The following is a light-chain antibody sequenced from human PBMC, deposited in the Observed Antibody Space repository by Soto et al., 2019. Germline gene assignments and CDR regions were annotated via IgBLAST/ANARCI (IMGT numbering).Light chain of an antibody. CDR2: EVS. CDR3: SSYTSSSTPL. CDR1: SSDVGGYNY. V-gene: IGLV2-14*01. Sequence: QSALTQPASVSGSPGQSITISCTGTSSDVGGYNYVSWYQQYPGKAPKLMIYEVSNRPSRVSNRFSGSKSGNTASLTISGLQAEDEADYYCSSYTSSSTPLFGGGTKLTVL. J-gene: IGLJ2*01.